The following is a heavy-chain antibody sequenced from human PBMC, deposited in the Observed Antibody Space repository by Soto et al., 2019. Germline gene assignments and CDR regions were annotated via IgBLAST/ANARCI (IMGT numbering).Heavy chain of an antibody. CDR1: GFTFNNYI. D-gene: IGHD2-15*01. J-gene: IGHJ6*02. CDR3: AGGDNYYGMGV. Sequence: QVQLVESGGGVVQPGRSLRLSCVASGFTFNNYIMHWVRQAPGKGLEWVAVMSYDGNNKDYADSVKGRFTISRDNSKNTLYLQLSSLRAEDTAVYYCAGGDNYYGMGVWGQGTTVTVS. CDR2: MSYDGNNK. V-gene: IGHV3-30-3*01.